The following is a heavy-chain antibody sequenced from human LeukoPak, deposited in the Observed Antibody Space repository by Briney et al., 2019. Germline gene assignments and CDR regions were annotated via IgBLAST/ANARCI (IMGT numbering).Heavy chain of an antibody. J-gene: IGHJ6*03. D-gene: IGHD5-12*01. CDR3: ASTFGSGYDYYYYYYMDV. CDR2: ISSSSSYI. Sequence: GGSLRLSCAASGFTFSSYAMHWVRQAPGKGLEWVSSISSSSSYIYYADSVKGRFTISRDNAKNSLYLQMNSLRAEDTAVYYCASTFGSGYDYYYYYYMDVWGKGTTVTVSS. V-gene: IGHV3-21*01. CDR1: GFTFSSYA.